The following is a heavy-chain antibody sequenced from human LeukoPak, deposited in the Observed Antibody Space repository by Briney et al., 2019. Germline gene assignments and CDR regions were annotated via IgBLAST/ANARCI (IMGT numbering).Heavy chain of an antibody. CDR3: ARQGGDILTGYLDY. D-gene: IGHD3-9*01. V-gene: IGHV3-11*03. Sequence: GGSLRLSCATSGFTFSDYYMSWIRQAPGKGLEWVSYISSSGTYINSADSVKGRFTISRDYPKNSLYLQMSSLRAEDTAVYYCARQGGDILTGYLDYWGQGTLVTASS. CDR2: ISSSGTYI. CDR1: GFTFSDYY. J-gene: IGHJ4*02.